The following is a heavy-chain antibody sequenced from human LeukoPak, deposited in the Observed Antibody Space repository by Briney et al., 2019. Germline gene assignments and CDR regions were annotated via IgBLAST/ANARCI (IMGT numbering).Heavy chain of an antibody. CDR3: ARVGYYYDSSGRGRYFDY. D-gene: IGHD3-22*01. CDR1: GGSFSGYY. Sequence: SETLSLTCAGYGGSFSGYYWSWLRQPPGKGLERIGEINHSGSTNYNPSLKSRVTISVDTSKNQFSLKLSSVTAADTAVYYCARVGYYYDSSGRGRYFDYWGQGTLVTVSS. J-gene: IGHJ4*02. CDR2: INHSGST. V-gene: IGHV4-34*01.